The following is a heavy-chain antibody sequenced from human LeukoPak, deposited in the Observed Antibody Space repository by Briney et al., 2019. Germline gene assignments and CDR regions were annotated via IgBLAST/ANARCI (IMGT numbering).Heavy chain of an antibody. CDR1: GGSISSYY. J-gene: IGHJ4*02. V-gene: IGHV4-59*01. CDR2: IYYSGST. CDR3: AREEALGSGSFDY. Sequence: SETLSLTCTVSGGSISSYYWSWIRQPPGKGLEWIGYIYYSGSTNYNPSLKSRVIISLDTSKNQFSLKLSSVTAADTAVYYCAREEALGSGSFDYWGQGTLVTVSS. D-gene: IGHD1-26*01.